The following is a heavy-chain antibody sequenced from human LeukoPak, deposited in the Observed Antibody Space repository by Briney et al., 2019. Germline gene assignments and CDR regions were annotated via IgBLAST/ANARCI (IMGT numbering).Heavy chain of an antibody. V-gene: IGHV4-39*01. CDR2: IYYSGST. Sequence: PSETLSLTCTVSGGSISSSSYYWGWVRQPAGKGLEWIGSIYYSGSTYYNPSLKSRLTISVDTSKNQFSLKLSSVTTADTAVYYCVRPRSSSWQPFDYWGQGTLVTVSS. CDR1: GGSISSSSYY. J-gene: IGHJ4*02. D-gene: IGHD6-13*01. CDR3: VRPRSSSWQPFDY.